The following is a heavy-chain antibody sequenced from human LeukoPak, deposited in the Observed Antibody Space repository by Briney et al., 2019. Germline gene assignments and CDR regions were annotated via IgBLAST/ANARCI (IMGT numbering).Heavy chain of an antibody. V-gene: IGHV3-48*01. CDR3: ARDIAGATMTPDY. Sequence: GGSLRLSCAASGFTFSNYWMSWVRQAPGKGLEWVSYISSSSSTIYYADSVKGRFTISRDNAKNSLYLQMNSLRAEDTAVYYCARDIAGATMTPDYWGQGTLVTVSS. CDR1: GFTFSNYW. CDR2: ISSSSSTI. J-gene: IGHJ4*02. D-gene: IGHD1-26*01.